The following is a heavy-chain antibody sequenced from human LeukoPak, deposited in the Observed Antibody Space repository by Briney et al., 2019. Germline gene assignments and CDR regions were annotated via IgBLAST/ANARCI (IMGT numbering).Heavy chain of an antibody. D-gene: IGHD6-13*01. J-gene: IGHJ4*02. CDR2: IYYSGST. CDR1: GGXISSSSDY. V-gene: IGHV4-39*01. Sequence: SETLSLTCRVSGGXISSSSDYWGWIRQPPGKGLEWIGSIYYSGSTYYNPSLKSRVTISVDTSKNQFSLKLSSVTAADTAVYYCVRHGWGSSWYPDYWGQGTLVTVSS. CDR3: VRHGWGSSWYPDY.